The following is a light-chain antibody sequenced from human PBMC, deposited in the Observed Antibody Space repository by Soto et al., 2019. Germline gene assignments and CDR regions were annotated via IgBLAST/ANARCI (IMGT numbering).Light chain of an antibody. CDR2: GVS. CDR3: QQYGSSRT. CDR1: QSVSSSY. J-gene: IGKJ1*01. Sequence: EIVLTQSPGTLSLSPGERATLSCRASQSVSSSYLAWYQQKPGQAPRLLIYGVSRRATGIPDRFSGSGSGPDFTLTITRLEPEEFAVYYCQQYGSSRTFGQGTQVEIK. V-gene: IGKV3-20*01.